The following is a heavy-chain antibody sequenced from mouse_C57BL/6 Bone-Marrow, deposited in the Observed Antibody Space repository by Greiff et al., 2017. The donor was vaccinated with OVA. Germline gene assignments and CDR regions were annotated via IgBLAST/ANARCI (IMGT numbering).Heavy chain of an antibody. CDR2: INSDGGST. CDR1: EYEFPSHD. J-gene: IGHJ3*01. V-gene: IGHV5-2*01. CDR3: AGYYGDQRAWFAY. Sequence: EVQLVESGGGLVQPGESLKLSCESNEYEFPSHDMSWVRKTPEKRLELVAAINSDGGSTYYPDTMERRFIISRDNTKKTLYMKMSRLRAEDTALDYGAGYYGDQRAWFAYWGQGTLVTVSA. D-gene: IGHD2-13*01.